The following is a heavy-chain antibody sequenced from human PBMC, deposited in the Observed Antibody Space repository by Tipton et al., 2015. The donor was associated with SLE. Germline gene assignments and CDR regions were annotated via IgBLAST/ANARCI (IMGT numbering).Heavy chain of an antibody. CDR1: GGSFSGNY. CDR2: INHSGST. J-gene: IGHJ6*03. D-gene: IGHD6-13*01. CDR3: ARRGEYGSSWYPRYYYFMDV. Sequence: TLSLTCAVFGGSFSGNYWIWIRQTPGKGLEWIGEINHSGSTNCNPSLKSRVTISVDTSKNQFSLKLSSVTAADTAVYYCARRGEYGSSWYPRYYYFMDVWGKGTTVTVSS. V-gene: IGHV4-34*01.